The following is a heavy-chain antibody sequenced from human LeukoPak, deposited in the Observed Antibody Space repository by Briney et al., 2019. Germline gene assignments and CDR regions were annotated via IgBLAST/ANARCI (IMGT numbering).Heavy chain of an antibody. CDR3: ARGLAADY. D-gene: IGHD6-13*01. J-gene: IGHJ4*02. Sequence: SETLSLTCAVYGGSFSGYYWSWIRQPPGKGLEWIGEINHSGSTNYNPSLKSRVTISVDASKNQFSLELSSVTAADTAVYYCARGLAADYWGQGTLVTVSS. CDR2: INHSGST. CDR1: GGSFSGYY. V-gene: IGHV4-34*01.